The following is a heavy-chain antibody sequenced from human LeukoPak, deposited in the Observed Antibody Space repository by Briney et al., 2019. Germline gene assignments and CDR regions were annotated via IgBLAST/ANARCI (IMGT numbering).Heavy chain of an antibody. CDR2: IYYSGST. Sequence: KPSETLSLTCTVSGGSISSSSYYWGWIRQPPGKGLEWIGSIYYSGSTYYNPSLKSRVTISVDTSKNQFSLKLSSVTAADTAVYYCARPNWNFVLYAFGIWGQGTMVTVSS. CDR3: ARPNWNFVLYAFGI. D-gene: IGHD1-7*01. J-gene: IGHJ3*02. V-gene: IGHV4-39*01. CDR1: GGSISSSSYY.